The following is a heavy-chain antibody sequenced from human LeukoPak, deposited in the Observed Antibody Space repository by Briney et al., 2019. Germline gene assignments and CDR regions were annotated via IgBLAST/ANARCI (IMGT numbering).Heavy chain of an antibody. Sequence: SQTLSLTCTVSGGSISSGDYYWSWIRQPPGKGLEWIGYFYYSGSTYYNPSLKSRVTISVDTSKNQFSLKLSSVTAADTAVYYCAREVVEYQLLNLFDYWGQGTLVTVSS. V-gene: IGHV4-30-4*08. J-gene: IGHJ4*02. CDR2: FYYSGST. CDR3: AREVVEYQLLNLFDY. CDR1: GGSISSGDYY. D-gene: IGHD2-2*01.